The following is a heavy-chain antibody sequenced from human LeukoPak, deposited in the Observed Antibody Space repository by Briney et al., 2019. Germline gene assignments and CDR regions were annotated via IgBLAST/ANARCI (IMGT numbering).Heavy chain of an antibody. CDR2: INPNSGGT. V-gene: IGHV1-2*02. CDR1: GYTFTGYY. Sequence: GASVKVSCKASGYTFTGYYMHWVRQAPGQGLEWMGWINPNSGGTNYAQKFQGRVTMTRDTSISTAYMELSRLRSDDTAVYYCARVYYYYYYMDVWGQRDHGHRLL. J-gene: IGHJ6*03. CDR3: ARVYYYYYYMDV.